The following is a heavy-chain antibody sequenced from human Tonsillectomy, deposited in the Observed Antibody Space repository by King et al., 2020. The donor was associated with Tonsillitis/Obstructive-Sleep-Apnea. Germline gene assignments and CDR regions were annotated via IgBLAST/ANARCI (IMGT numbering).Heavy chain of an antibody. J-gene: IGHJ4*02. CDR1: GFTFSSYA. CDR3: ARGYCRGGSCDFVDY. Sequence: VQLVESGGGVVQPGRSLRLSCAASGFTFSSYAMHWVRQAPGKGLEWVAVISYDGSNKYYADSVKGRFTISRDNSKNTLYLQMNSLRAEDTAVYYCARGYCRGGSCDFVDYWGQGTLVTVSS. V-gene: IGHV3-30*01. CDR2: ISYDGSNK. D-gene: IGHD2-15*01.